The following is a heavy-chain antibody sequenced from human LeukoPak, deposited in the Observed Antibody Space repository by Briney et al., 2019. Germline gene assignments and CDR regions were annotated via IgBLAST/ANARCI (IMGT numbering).Heavy chain of an antibody. CDR2: TTKRGNSYTT. J-gene: IGHJ4*02. CDR1: GFTFSDHY. CDR3: ARVGGDTGRSFDY. D-gene: IGHD5-18*01. V-gene: IGHV3-72*01. Sequence: GGSLRLSCAASGFTFSDHYVDWVRQAPGKGLEWVGRTTKRGNSYTTEYAASVRGRFIISRDDSQNSLYLQMNSLKAEDTAVYYCARVGGDTGRSFDYWGQGTLVTVSS.